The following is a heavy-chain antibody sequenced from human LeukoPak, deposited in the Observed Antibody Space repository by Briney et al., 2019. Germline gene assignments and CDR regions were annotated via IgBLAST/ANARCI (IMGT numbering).Heavy chain of an antibody. D-gene: IGHD1-26*01. CDR3: ARWSDGSAFDI. V-gene: IGHV1-2*02. J-gene: IGHJ3*02. Sequence: ASVKVSCKASGYAFTGYYMHWVRQAPGQGLEWMGWINPNSGGTNYAQKFPGRVTMTRDTSISTAYMELSRLRSDDTAVYYCARWSDGSAFDIWGQGTMVTVSS. CDR2: INPNSGGT. CDR1: GYAFTGYY.